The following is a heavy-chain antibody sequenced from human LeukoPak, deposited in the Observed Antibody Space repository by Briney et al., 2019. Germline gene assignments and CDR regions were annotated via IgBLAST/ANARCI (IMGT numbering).Heavy chain of an antibody. J-gene: IGHJ4*02. CDR3: ARDRGGSGSYYNEDY. D-gene: IGHD3-10*01. CDR2: IKQDGSEK. V-gene: IGHV3-7*01. CDR1: GFTFSSYS. Sequence: GGSLRLSCAAPGFTFSSYSMSWVRQAPGKGLEWVANIKQDGSEKYYVDSVKGRFTISRDNAKNSLYLQMNSLRAEDTAVYYCARDRGGSGSYYNEDYWGQGTLVTVSS.